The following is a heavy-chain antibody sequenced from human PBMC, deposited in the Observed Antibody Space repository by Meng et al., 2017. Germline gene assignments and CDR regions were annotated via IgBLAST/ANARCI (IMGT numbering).Heavy chain of an antibody. D-gene: IGHD3-16*01. CDR1: GFTFDDYA. J-gene: IGHJ4*02. CDR2: ISWNSGSI. CDR3: AKDMFRGGGNFDY. Sequence: SLKISCAASGFTFDDYAMHWVRQAPGKGLEWVSGISWNSGSIGYADPVKGRFTISRDNAKNSLYLQMNSLRAEDTALYYCAKDMFRGGGNFDYWGQGTLVTVSS. V-gene: IGHV3-9*01.